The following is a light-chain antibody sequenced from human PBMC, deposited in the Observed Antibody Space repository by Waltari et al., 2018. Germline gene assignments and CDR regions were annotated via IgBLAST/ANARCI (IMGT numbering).Light chain of an antibody. CDR1: TSDVGSYTL. J-gene: IGLJ1*01. CDR3: CSYAGNSIYV. CDR2: EVS. V-gene: IGLV2-23*02. Sequence: QSALTQPASVPGSPVQSITISCTGTTSDVGSYTLVSWYQPHPGKAPKLIIFEVSERPSGVSNRFSGSKSGNTASLTISGLQAEDEADYHCCSYAGNSIYVFGTGTRVTVL.